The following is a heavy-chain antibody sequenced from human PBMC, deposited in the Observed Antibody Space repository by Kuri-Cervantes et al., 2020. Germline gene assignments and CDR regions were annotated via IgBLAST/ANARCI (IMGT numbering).Heavy chain of an antibody. CDR2: IYYSGST. CDR3: ARRGSGWSLVY. D-gene: IGHD6-19*01. V-gene: IGHV4-39*07. CDR1: GGSISSSSYY. J-gene: IGHJ4*02. Sequence: GSLRLSCTVSGGSISSSSYYWGWIRQPPGKGLEWIGSIYYSGSTYYNPSLKSRVTISVDTSKNQFSLKLSSVTAAGTAVYYCARRGSGWSLVYWGQGTLVTVSS.